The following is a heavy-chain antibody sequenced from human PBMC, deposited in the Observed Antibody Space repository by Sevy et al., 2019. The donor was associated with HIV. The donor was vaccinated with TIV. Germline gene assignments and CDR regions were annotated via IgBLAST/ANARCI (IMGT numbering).Heavy chain of an antibody. CDR3: ALERLSSDVAEYFQN. CDR1: GFTFSRYS. Sequence: GESLKISCAASGFTFSRYSMHWVRQAPGKGLGWVATISFDASNKHYADSVKGRFTISRDNFQNSLFLQMNSLRPEDTAVYYCALERLSSDVAEYFQNWGQSTLVTVSS. CDR2: ISFDASNK. D-gene: IGHD1-1*01. V-gene: IGHV3-30*04. J-gene: IGHJ1*01.